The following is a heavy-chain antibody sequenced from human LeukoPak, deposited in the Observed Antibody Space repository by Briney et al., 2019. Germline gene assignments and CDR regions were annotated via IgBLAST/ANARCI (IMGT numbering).Heavy chain of an antibody. V-gene: IGHV3-48*01. CDR1: GFTFSSYS. J-gene: IGHJ5*02. CDR3: AKESRFGLNWFDP. D-gene: IGHD3-10*01. CDR2: ISSSSSTI. Sequence: GGSLRLSCAASGFTFSSYSMNWVRQAPGKGLEWVSYISSSSSTIYYADSVKGRFTISRDNAKNSLYLQMNSLRAEDTAVYYCAKESRFGLNWFDPWGQGTLVTVSS.